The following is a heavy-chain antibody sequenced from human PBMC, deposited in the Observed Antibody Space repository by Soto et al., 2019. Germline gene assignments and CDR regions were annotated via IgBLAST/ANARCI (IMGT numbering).Heavy chain of an antibody. Sequence: QVQLVQSGAEVKKPGSSVKVSCKASGGTFSSYTISWVRQAPGQGLEWMGRIIPILGIANYAQKFQGRVTITADKATSTAYMELSSLRSEDTAVYYCAREMTPDCSGGSCYSHYYYYMDVWGKGTTVTVSS. J-gene: IGHJ6*03. CDR2: IIPILGIA. D-gene: IGHD2-15*01. V-gene: IGHV1-69*08. CDR3: AREMTPDCSGGSCYSHYYYYMDV. CDR1: GGTFSSYT.